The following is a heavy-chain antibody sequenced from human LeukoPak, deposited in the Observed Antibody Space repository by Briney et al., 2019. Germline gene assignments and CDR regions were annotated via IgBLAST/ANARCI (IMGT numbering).Heavy chain of an antibody. CDR1: GYTFTGSY. J-gene: IGHJ4*02. CDR2: INPNSGGT. Sequence: ASVTVSCKASGYTFTGSYMHWVRQAPGQGLEWMGWINPNSGGTNYAQKFQGRVTMTRDTSISTAYMELSRLRSDDTAVYYCARDPGTYCSSTSCYLGWGQGTLVTVSS. D-gene: IGHD2-2*01. V-gene: IGHV1-2*02. CDR3: ARDPGTYCSSTSCYLG.